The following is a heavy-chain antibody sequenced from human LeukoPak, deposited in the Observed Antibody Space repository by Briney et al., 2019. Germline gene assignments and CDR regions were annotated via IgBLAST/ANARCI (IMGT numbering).Heavy chain of an antibody. CDR1: GYTFTSYY. CDR3: ARVWTEGYFDWIFDY. V-gene: IGHV1-46*01. Sequence: ASVKVSCKASGYTFTSYYMHWVRQAPGQGLEWMGIINPSGGSTSYAQKFQGRVTMTRDMSTSTVYMELSSLRSEDTAVYYCARVWTEGYFDWIFDYWGQGTLVTVSS. CDR2: INPSGGST. D-gene: IGHD3-9*01. J-gene: IGHJ4*02.